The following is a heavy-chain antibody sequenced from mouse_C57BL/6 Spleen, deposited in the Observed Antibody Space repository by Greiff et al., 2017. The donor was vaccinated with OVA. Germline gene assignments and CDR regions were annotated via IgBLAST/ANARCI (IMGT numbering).Heavy chain of an antibody. Sequence: QVQLQQSGAELVRPGASVTLSCKASGYTFTDYEMHWVKQTPVHGLEWIGAIDPETGGTAYNQKFKSKAILTADKSSSTAYMELRSLTSEDSAVYYCTRGDYYGSSPWYFDVWGTGTTVTVSS. CDR2: IDPETGGT. D-gene: IGHD1-1*01. CDR1: GYTFTDYE. J-gene: IGHJ1*03. CDR3: TRGDYYGSSPWYFDV. V-gene: IGHV1-15*01.